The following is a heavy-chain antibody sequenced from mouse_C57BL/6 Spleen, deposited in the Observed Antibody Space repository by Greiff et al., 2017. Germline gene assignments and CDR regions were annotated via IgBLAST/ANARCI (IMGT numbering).Heavy chain of an antibody. CDR3: TRHPTVVDWYFDV. V-gene: IGHV1-5*01. J-gene: IGHJ1*03. D-gene: IGHD1-1*01. Sequence: EVQLQQSGTVLARPGASVKMSCKTSGYTFTSYWMHWVKQRPGQGLEWIGAIYPGNSDTSYNQKFKGKAKLTAVTSASPAYLELSSLTNEDSSVYYCTRHPTVVDWYFDVWGTGTTVTVSS. CDR1: GYTFTSYW. CDR2: IYPGNSDT.